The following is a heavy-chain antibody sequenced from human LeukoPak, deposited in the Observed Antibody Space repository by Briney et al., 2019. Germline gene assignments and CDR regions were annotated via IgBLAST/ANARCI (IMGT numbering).Heavy chain of an antibody. V-gene: IGHV1-2*06. J-gene: IGHJ4*02. CDR2: INPNSGGT. D-gene: IGHD2-8*01. Sequence: ASVKVSCKASGYTFTGYYMHWVRQAPGQGLEWMGRINPNSGGTNYAQKFQGRVTMTRDTSISTAYMELSRLRSDDTAVYYCARSDQYCTNGVCYKGLWDYWGQGTLVTVSS. CDR1: GYTFTGYY. CDR3: ARSDQYCTNGVCYKGLWDY.